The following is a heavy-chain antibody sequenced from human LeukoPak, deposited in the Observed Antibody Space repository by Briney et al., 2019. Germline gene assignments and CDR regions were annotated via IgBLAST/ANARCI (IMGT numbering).Heavy chain of an antibody. CDR1: GFTFSSYS. D-gene: IGHD2-15*01. Sequence: GGSLRLSCAASGFTFSSYSMNWVRQAPGKGLEWVSSISSSSSYIYYADSVKGRFTICRDNAKNSLYLQMNSLRAEDTAVYYCARMPIDCSGGSCYKGFNYWGQGTLVTVSS. J-gene: IGHJ4*02. CDR2: ISSSSSYI. CDR3: ARMPIDCSGGSCYKGFNY. V-gene: IGHV3-21*01.